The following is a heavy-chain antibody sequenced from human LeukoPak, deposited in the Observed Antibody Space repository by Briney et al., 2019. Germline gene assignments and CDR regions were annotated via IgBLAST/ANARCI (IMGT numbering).Heavy chain of an antibody. CDR3: LRRLDSRKLGY. CDR2: IHPSGML. V-gene: IGHV4-31*03. D-gene: IGHD3-22*01. CDR1: GASFNSDDQY. J-gene: IGHJ4*02. Sequence: SQTLSLTCTVSGASFNSDDQYWNWIRQSPGKGLEWIGSIHPSGMLYNNPSLESRVTMSRDTSKNQFSLNLNSVTAADTAVYFWLRRLDSRKLGYWGQGILVTVSS.